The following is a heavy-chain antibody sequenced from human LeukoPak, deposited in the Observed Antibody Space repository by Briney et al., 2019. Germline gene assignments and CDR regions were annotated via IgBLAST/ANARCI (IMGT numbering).Heavy chain of an antibody. J-gene: IGHJ4*02. V-gene: IGHV4-59*08. CDR2: IYYSGTT. Sequence: SETLSLTCTVSGASLITYYWSWIRQPPGKGLEWIGYIYYSGTTNYNPSLTSRVTMSVDTSKNQFSLKLSSVTAADTAVYYCARHGGGNSVYYPDYWGQGTLVTVSS. D-gene: IGHD4-23*01. CDR1: GASLITYY. CDR3: ARHGGGNSVYYPDY.